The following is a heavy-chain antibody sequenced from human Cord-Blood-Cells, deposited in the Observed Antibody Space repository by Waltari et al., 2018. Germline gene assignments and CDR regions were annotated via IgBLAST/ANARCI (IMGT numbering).Heavy chain of an antibody. J-gene: IGHJ3*02. V-gene: IGHV4-34*01. Sequence: QVQLQQWGAGLLKPSETLSLTCAVYGGSFSGYYWSWIRQPPGKGLEEIGEINHSERTNDNPSLKSRVTISVDSSKNQLSLKLSSVTAADTAVYYCARVLTGDAFDIWGQGTMVTVSS. CDR2: INHSERT. CDR3: ARVLTGDAFDI. CDR1: GGSFSGYY. D-gene: IGHD7-27*01.